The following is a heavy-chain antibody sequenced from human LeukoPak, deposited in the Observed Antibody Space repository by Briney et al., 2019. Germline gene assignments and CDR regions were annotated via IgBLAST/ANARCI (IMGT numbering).Heavy chain of an antibody. CDR3: ARATRITIFGVQYYFDY. V-gene: IGHV4-59*01. J-gene: IGHJ4*02. CDR2: IYYSGST. CDR1: GGSISSYY. Sequence: SETLSLTCTVSGGSISSYYWSWIRQPPGKGLEWIGYIYYSGSTNYNPSLKSRVTISVDTSKNQFSLKLSSVTAADTVVYYCARATRITIFGVQYYFDYWGQGTLVTVSS. D-gene: IGHD3-3*01.